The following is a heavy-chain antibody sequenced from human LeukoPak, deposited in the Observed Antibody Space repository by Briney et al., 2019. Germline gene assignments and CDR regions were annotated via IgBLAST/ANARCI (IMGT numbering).Heavy chain of an antibody. CDR1: GFTVSSNY. D-gene: IGHD6-19*01. J-gene: IGHJ1*01. CDR2: ISGSGGST. V-gene: IGHV3-23*01. CDR3: ARAAGIAVAGIKQYFQH. Sequence: SGGSLRLSCAASGFTVSSNYMSWVRQAPGKGLEWVSAISGSGGSTYYADSVKGRFTISRDNSKNTLYLQMNSLRAEDTAVYYCARAAGIAVAGIKQYFQHWGQGTLVTVSS.